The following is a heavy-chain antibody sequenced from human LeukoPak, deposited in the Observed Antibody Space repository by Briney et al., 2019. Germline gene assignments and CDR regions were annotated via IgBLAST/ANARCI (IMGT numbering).Heavy chain of an antibody. Sequence: SGGSLRLSCAASGFTFSSYGMHWVRQAPGKGLEWVAVISYDGSNKYYADSVKGRFTISRDNSKNTLYLQMNSLRVEDTAIYYCAKRDCPETSGYAPLFLQWGQGTLVTVSS. CDR2: ISYDGSNK. CDR3: AKRDCPETSGYAPLFLQ. J-gene: IGHJ4*02. D-gene: IGHD3-22*01. V-gene: IGHV3-30*18. CDR1: GFTFSSYG.